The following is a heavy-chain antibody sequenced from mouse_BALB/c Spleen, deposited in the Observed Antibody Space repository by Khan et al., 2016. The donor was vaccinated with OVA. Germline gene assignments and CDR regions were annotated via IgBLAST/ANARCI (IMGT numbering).Heavy chain of an antibody. Sequence: QVQLKQSGAELAKPGASVKMSCKASGYTFINYWLLWVKQRPGQGLEWIGYINPSTGYTEYNQNFKDKATLTADNSSSTAYLHLRSLPSEASAGDYGARRSRRGDFDYGGKGTTLTVSS. J-gene: IGHJ2*01. CDR3: ARRSRRGDFDY. CDR2: INPSTGYT. V-gene: IGHV1-7*01. CDR1: GYTFINYW.